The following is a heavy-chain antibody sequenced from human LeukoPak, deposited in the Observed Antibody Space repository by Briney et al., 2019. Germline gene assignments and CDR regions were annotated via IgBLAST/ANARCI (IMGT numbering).Heavy chain of an antibody. J-gene: IGHJ3*02. V-gene: IGHV3-21*01. CDR2: ISSSSSYI. Sequence: GGSLRLSCAASGLTFSSYSMNWVRQAPGKGLEWVSSISSSSSYIYYADSVKGRFTISRDNAKNSLYLQMNSLRAEDTAVYYCARDDVDTAMVTSGFAFDIWGQGTMVTVSS. D-gene: IGHD5-18*01. CDR3: ARDDVDTAMVTSGFAFDI. CDR1: GLTFSSYS.